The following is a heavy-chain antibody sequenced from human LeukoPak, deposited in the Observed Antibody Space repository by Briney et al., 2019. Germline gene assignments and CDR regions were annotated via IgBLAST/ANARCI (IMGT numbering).Heavy chain of an antibody. CDR1: GYTFNIYA. J-gene: IGHJ3*02. V-gene: IGHV1-3*04. Sequence: ASVKVSCKASGYTFNIYAIHWVRQAPGQRLEWMGWINTANANTKYSQKFQGRVTITRDTSANIAYLELRSLRSDDTAVYYCARDPGDIVVVVAATHPDNAFDIWGQGTMVTVSS. D-gene: IGHD2-15*01. CDR3: ARDPGDIVVVVAATHPDNAFDI. CDR2: INTANANT.